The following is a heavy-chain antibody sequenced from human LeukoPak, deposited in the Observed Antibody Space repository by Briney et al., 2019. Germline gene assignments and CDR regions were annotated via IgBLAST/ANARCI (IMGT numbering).Heavy chain of an antibody. D-gene: IGHD2-2*01. CDR1: GYTFTSYG. CDR2: ISAYNGNT. J-gene: IGHJ4*02. Sequence: ASVKVSCKASGYTFTSYGISWVRQAPGQGLEWMGWISAYNGNTNYAQKLQGRVTMTRNTSISTAYMELSSLRSEDTAVYYCARSYCSSTSCLPRCDYWGQGTLVTVSS. CDR3: ARSYCSSTSCLPRCDY. V-gene: IGHV1-18*01.